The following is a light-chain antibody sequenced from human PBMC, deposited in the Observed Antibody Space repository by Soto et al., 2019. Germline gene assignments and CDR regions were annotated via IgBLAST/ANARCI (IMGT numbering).Light chain of an antibody. CDR3: SSYTSSSTRV. V-gene: IGLV2-14*03. CDR1: SSDVGAYDY. Sequence: QSALTQPASVSGSPGQSITISCTGTSSDVGAYDYVSWYQQHPDKAPKLMIYEVSHRHSGVSNRFYGSKSVNTATLTISGLQAEDEADYYCSSYTSSSTRVFGTGTKVTVL. CDR2: EVS. J-gene: IGLJ1*01.